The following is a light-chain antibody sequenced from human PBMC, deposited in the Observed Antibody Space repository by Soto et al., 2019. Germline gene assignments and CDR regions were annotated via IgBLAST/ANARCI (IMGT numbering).Light chain of an antibody. CDR2: EVS. J-gene: IGLJ2*01. CDR1: SSDVGSYNL. V-gene: IGLV2-23*02. CDR3: CSYAGSSTLV. Sequence: QSVLTQPASVSGSPGQSITISCTGTSSDVGSYNLVSWYQQHPGKARKLMIYEVSKRPSGVSNRFSGSKSGNTASLTISGLQGEDEADYYCCSYAGSSTLVFGGGTKLTVL.